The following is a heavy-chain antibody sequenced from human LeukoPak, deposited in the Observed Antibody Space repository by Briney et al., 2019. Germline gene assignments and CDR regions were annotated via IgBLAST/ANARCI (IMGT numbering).Heavy chain of an antibody. Sequence: GGSLRLSCAASGFTFSSYAMSWVRQAPGKGLEWVSDISGSGGSTYYADSVKGRFTISRDNSKNTLYLQMNSLRAEDTAVYYCAKDLGHSSGWEIDYWGQGTLVTVSS. CDR1: GFTFSSYA. J-gene: IGHJ4*02. CDR2: ISGSGGST. D-gene: IGHD6-19*01. CDR3: AKDLGHSSGWEIDY. V-gene: IGHV3-23*01.